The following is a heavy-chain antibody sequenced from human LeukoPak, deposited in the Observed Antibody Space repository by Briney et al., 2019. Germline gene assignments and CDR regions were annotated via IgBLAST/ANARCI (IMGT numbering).Heavy chain of an antibody. D-gene: IGHD6-19*01. CDR3: ARGYSSGWYRGSHWFDP. Sequence: PSETLSLTCAVYGGSFSGYYWSWIRQPPGEGLEWIGEINHSGGTNYNPSLKSRVTTSVDTSKNQFSLKLSSVTAGDTAVYYCARGYSSGWYRGSHWFDPWGQGILVTVSS. CDR1: GGSFSGYY. V-gene: IGHV4-34*01. J-gene: IGHJ5*02. CDR2: INHSGGT.